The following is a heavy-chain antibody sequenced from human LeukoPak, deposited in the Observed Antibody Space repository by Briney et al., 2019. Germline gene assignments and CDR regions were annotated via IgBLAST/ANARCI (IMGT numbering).Heavy chain of an antibody. CDR1: GFTFSSFA. V-gene: IGHV3-23*01. Sequence: GGSLRLSCAASGFTFSSFAMSWVRQAPGKGLEWVSGISGSGASTYYADSVEGRFTISRDNSQNTLYLQMNSLRAEDTAIYYCAKARAGDITAAFNYWGQGTLVTVSS. CDR2: ISGSGAST. CDR3: AKARAGDITAAFNY. J-gene: IGHJ4*02. D-gene: IGHD6-13*01.